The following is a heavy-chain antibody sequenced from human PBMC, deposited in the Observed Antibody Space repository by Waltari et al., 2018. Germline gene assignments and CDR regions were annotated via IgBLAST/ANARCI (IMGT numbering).Heavy chain of an antibody. Sequence: QVQLQESGPGLVKPSETLSLTCTVSGGSISSYYWSWIRQPPGKGLEWIGYIYYSGSTNYNPSLKSRVTISVDTSKNQFSLKLSSVTAADTAVYYCATYCSSTSCQGYFQHWGQGTLVTVSS. J-gene: IGHJ1*01. CDR2: IYYSGST. CDR1: GGSISSYY. V-gene: IGHV4-59*01. D-gene: IGHD2-2*01. CDR3: ATYCSSTSCQGYFQH.